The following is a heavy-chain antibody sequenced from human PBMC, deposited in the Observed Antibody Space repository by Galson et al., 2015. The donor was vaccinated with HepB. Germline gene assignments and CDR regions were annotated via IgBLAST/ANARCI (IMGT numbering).Heavy chain of an antibody. CDR3: AREGIAAAVDWFDP. Sequence: SLRLSCAASGFKLNLYAMHWIRQAPGKGLEWVAVISYDGRNKHYADSVKGRFSISRDNSKDTLYLQMNSLRDEDTAVYYCAREGIAAAVDWFDPWGQGTLVTVSS. V-gene: IGHV3-30*04. CDR2: ISYDGRNK. CDR1: GFKLNLYA. D-gene: IGHD6-13*01. J-gene: IGHJ5*02.